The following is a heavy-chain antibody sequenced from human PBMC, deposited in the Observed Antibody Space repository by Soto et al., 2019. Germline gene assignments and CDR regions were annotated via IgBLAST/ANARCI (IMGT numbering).Heavy chain of an antibody. J-gene: IGHJ4*02. CDR1: GDSITSNSYF. Sequence: QLQLQESGPGLVKPSETLSLTCTVSGDSITSNSYFWAWIRQPPGKGLEWIGSIYYSGTTYYNPSLKSRVTISVDRSKNQFSLKLSSVIAADTAVYYCARHFSVDYFDYWGQGALVTVSS. CDR3: ARHFSVDYFDY. CDR2: IYYSGTT. V-gene: IGHV4-39*01.